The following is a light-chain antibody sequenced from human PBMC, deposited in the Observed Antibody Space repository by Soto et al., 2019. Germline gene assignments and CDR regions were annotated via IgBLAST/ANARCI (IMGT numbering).Light chain of an antibody. CDR1: RSDTGSNF. Sequence: QSVLSQPPSASGTPGQTVIISCSGSRSDTGSNFVNWYQHLPGTAPKLLIYNSNQRPSGVPDRFSGSKSGTSASLAISGLQSEDQAHYSSAAWDDSLTGPVFGTGTKVTV. CDR3: AAWDDSLTGPV. CDR2: NSN. V-gene: IGLV1-44*01. J-gene: IGLJ1*01.